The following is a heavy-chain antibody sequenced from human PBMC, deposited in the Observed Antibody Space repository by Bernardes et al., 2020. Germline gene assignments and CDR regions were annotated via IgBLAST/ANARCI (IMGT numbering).Heavy chain of an antibody. CDR1: GYTFTGYY. V-gene: IGHV1-2*04. J-gene: IGHJ6*02. D-gene: IGHD3-16*01. CDR2: INPNSGGT. Sequence: ASVKVSCMASGYTFTGYYMHWVRQAPGQGLEWMGWINPNSGGTNYAQKFQGWVTMTRDTSISTAYMELSRLRSDDTAVYYCARGEPRGGWSTDYYGMDVWGQGTTVTVSS. CDR3: ARGEPRGGWSTDYYGMDV.